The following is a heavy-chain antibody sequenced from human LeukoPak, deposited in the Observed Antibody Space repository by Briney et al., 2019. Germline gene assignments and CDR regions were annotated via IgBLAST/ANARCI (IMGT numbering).Heavy chain of an antibody. D-gene: IGHD3-9*01. J-gene: IGHJ3*02. CDR3: ARAIFWRGLDI. V-gene: IGHV3-30-3*01. Sequence: GGSLRLSCAASGFTFSSYAMHWVRQAPGKGLEWVAVISYDGSNKYYADSVKGRFTISRDNSKNTLYLQMNSLRAEDTAVYYCARAIFWRGLDIWGQGTMVTVSS. CDR2: ISYDGSNK. CDR1: GFTFSSYA.